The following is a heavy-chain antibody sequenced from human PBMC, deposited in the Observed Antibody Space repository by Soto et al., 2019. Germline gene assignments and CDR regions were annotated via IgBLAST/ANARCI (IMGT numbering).Heavy chain of an antibody. CDR3: ASGRYSGSYYGYYYYGMDV. D-gene: IGHD1-26*01. Sequence: QVQLVQSGAEVKKPGSSVKVSCKASGGTFSSYAISWVRQAPGQGLEWMGGIIPIFGTANYAQKFQGRVTITADESTSTAYMELSSLRSEDTAVYYSASGRYSGSYYGYYYYGMDVWGQGTTVTVSS. V-gene: IGHV1-69*01. J-gene: IGHJ6*02. CDR1: GGTFSSYA. CDR2: IIPIFGTA.